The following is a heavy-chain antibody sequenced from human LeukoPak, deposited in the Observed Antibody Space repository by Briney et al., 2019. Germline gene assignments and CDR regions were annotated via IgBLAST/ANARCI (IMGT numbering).Heavy chain of an antibody. CDR3: ARDGLGDY. J-gene: IGHJ4*02. D-gene: IGHD3-10*01. CDR1: GFTFSSYA. Sequence: GGSLRLSCAASGFTFSSYAMHWVRQAPGKGLEWVAVISYDGSNKYYADSVKGRFTISRDNSKNTLYLQMNSLRAEDTAVYYCARDGLGDYWGQGTLVTVSS. CDR2: ISYDGSNK. V-gene: IGHV3-30-3*01.